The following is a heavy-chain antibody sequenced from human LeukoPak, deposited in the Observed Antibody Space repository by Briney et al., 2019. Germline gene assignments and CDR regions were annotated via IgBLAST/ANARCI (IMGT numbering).Heavy chain of an antibody. D-gene: IGHD2-15*01. CDR1: GFTFSSFW. V-gene: IGHV3-7*01. Sequence: GGSLRLSCAASGFTFSSFWMTWVRQAPGKGPEWVGNIKQDGSEKYYMDSVKGRFTISRDTAKNSLYMQMNSARAEETAVYYGLRDRWTDAFDIWGQGTMVTVSS. J-gene: IGHJ3*02. CDR2: IKQDGSEK. CDR3: LRDRWTDAFDI.